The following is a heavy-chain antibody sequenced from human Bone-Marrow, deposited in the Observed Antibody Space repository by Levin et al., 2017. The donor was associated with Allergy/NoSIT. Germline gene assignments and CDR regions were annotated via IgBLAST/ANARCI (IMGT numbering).Heavy chain of an antibody. V-gene: IGHV4-39*01. Sequence: MTSETLSLTCTVSGGSISSRAYYWAWIRQPPGTGLEWIGTIFHSGGTYYTPSLKSRVTISVDTSKNQFSLRLTSVTAADTALYYCAKHDVGYYYDSSGFYPWDYWGQGTLVTVSS. CDR3: AKHDVGYYYDSSGFYPWDY. J-gene: IGHJ4*02. D-gene: IGHD3-22*01. CDR2: IFHSGGT. CDR1: GGSISSRAYY.